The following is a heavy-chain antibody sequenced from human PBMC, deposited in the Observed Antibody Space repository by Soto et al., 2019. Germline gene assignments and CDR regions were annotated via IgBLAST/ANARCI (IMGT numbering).Heavy chain of an antibody. J-gene: IGHJ6*02. CDR3: ARQGFGPLHGLVDV. CDR1: GGSISSYY. D-gene: IGHD3-10*01. V-gene: IGHV4-59*08. Sequence: QVQLQESGPGLVKPSETLSLSCTVSGGSISSYYWSWFRQSPGKRMEWIGYVHHSWGSSYNPSLQSRFAISIDTSKSQFSLKVTSVTATDTAVYYCARQGFGPLHGLVDVWDQGTTVTVSS. CDR2: VHHSWGS.